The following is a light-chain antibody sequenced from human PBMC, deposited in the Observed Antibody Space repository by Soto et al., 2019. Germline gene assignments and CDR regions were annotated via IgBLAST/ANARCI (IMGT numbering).Light chain of an antibody. J-gene: IGLJ1*01. CDR1: SSNIGAGYD. CDR3: QSYESSLSGYV. CDR2: GNS. Sequence: QSVLTQPPSVPGAPGQRVTISCTGSSSNIGAGYDVHWYQQLPGTAPKLLIYGNSNRPSGVPDRFSGSKSGTSASLAITGLQAEDEADYYSQSYESSLSGYVFGTGTKVTVL. V-gene: IGLV1-40*01.